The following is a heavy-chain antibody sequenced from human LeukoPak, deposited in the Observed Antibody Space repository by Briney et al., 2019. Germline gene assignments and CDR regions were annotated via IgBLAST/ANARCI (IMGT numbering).Heavy chain of an antibody. CDR3: ARDVGTAMVSGDY. CDR2: IYHSGSS. Sequence: SETLSLTCAVSGASISSNNWWSWVRQPPGKGLEWIGEIYHSGSSNYNPSLKSRVSISVDKSKNQISLILNSVTAADTAVYYCARDVGTAMVSGDYWGQGTLVTVSS. D-gene: IGHD5-18*01. J-gene: IGHJ4*02. V-gene: IGHV4-4*02. CDR1: GASISSNNW.